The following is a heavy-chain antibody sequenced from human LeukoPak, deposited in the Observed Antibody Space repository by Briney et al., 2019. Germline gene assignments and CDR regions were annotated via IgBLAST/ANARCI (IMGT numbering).Heavy chain of an antibody. Sequence: GGPLRLSCAASGFTFSSYAMSWVRQAPGKGLEWVSAISGSGGSTYYADSVKGRFTISRDNSKNTLYLQMNSLRAEDTAVYYCAKFSDFWSDYYYGMDVWGQGTTVTVSS. CDR3: AKFSDFWSDYYYGMDV. J-gene: IGHJ6*02. D-gene: IGHD3-3*01. V-gene: IGHV3-23*01. CDR2: ISGSGGST. CDR1: GFTFSSYA.